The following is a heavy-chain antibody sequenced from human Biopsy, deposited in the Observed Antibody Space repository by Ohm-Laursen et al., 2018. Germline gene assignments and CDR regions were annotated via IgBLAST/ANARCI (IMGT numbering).Heavy chain of an antibody. J-gene: IGHJ5*02. Sequence: TLSLTYTVSSGSISSYYWSWIRQPPGKGLEWIGYIYYTGSTNYNPSVKSRVTISVDTSKNQFSLKLNSVTAADTAVYFCARDSRGGHLNTTLITGKNLDPWGQGILVTVSS. D-gene: IGHD3-16*01. CDR1: SGSISSYY. CDR3: ARDSRGGHLNTTLITGKNLDP. V-gene: IGHV4-59*01. CDR2: IYYTGST.